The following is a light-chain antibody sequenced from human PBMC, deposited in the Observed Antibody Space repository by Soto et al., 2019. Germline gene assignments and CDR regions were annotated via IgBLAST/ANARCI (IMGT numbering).Light chain of an antibody. Sequence: EILLTQYPGTLSRSPGERATLSCGASQSVSNNYLAWYKQKPGQAPRLLIYGASNRATGIPDRLSGSGSGTEFTLTISRLAPEDFAVYYCQQYGSSGTFGQGTQVDIK. CDR3: QQYGSSGT. CDR2: GAS. V-gene: IGKV3-20*01. CDR1: QSVSNNY. J-gene: IGKJ1*01.